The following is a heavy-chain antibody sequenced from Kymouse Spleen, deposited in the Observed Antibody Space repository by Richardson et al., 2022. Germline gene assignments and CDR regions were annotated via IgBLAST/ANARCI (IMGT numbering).Heavy chain of an antibody. CDR1: GFTFSSYG. D-gene: IGHD6-13*01,IGHD6-25*01. V-gene: IGHV3-33*01. Sequence: QVQLVESGGGVVQPGRSLRLSCAASGFTFSSYGMHWVRQAPGKGLEWVAVIWYDGSNKYYADSVKGRFTISRDNSKNTLYLQMNSLRAEDTAVYYCAREGYSSLNWFDPWGQGTLVTVSS. J-gene: IGHJ5*02. CDR3: AREGYSSLNWFDP. CDR2: IWYDGSNK.